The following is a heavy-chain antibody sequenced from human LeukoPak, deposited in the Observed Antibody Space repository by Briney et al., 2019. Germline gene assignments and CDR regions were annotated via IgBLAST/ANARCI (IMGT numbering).Heavy chain of an antibody. V-gene: IGHV1-18*01. CDR3: ARGGLYCSSTSCQNFDY. D-gene: IGHD2-2*01. CDR1: GYSFTTYG. CDR2: ISPYNGNT. Sequence: GASVKVSCKASGYSFTTYGITWVRQAPGQGLEWMGWISPYNGNTNYAQKLQGTVTMTTDTSTSTVYMELRSLRSDDTAVYYCARGGLYCSSTSCQNFDYWGQGTLVTVSS. J-gene: IGHJ4*02.